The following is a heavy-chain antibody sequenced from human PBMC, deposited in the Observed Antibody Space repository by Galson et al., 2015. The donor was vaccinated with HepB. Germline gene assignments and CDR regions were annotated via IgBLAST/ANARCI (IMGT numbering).Heavy chain of an antibody. CDR3: ARGRYSNYVPPHYYYYYGMDV. J-gene: IGHJ6*02. Sequence: SVKVSCKSSGGTFSSYAISWVRQAPGQGLEWMGGIIPIFGTANYAQKFQGRVTITADESTSTAYMELSSLRSEDTAVYYCARGRYSNYVPPHYYYYYGMDVWGQGTTVTVSS. CDR1: GGTFSSYA. V-gene: IGHV1-69*13. D-gene: IGHD4-11*01. CDR2: IIPIFGTA.